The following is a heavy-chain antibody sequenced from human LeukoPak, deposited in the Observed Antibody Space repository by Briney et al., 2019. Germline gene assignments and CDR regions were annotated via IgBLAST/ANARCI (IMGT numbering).Heavy chain of an antibody. J-gene: IGHJ6*04. D-gene: IGHD2-2*01. CDR3: ARGLRLPSRSAPAVPHV. CDR1: GGSFSDYY. Sequence: SETLSLTCAVYGGSFSDYYWNWIRQPPGKGLEWIGEINHSGTTNYNPSLKSRVTISVDTSKNQFSLRLSAVTAADTAVYHCARGLRLPSRSAPAVPHVWARGTTVTVSA. CDR2: INHSGTT. V-gene: IGHV4-34*01.